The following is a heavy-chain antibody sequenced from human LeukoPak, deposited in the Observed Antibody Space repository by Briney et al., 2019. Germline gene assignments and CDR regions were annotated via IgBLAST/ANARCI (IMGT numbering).Heavy chain of an antibody. CDR1: GGSISSCSYY. CDR3: ARQPRMATFDY. CDR2: IYTSGST. V-gene: IGHV4-61*02. D-gene: IGHD5-24*01. J-gene: IGHJ4*02. Sequence: SQTLSLTCTVSGGSISSCSYYWSWIRQPAGKGLEWIGRIYTSGSTNYNPSLKSRVTISVDTSKNQFSLKLSSVTAADTAVYYCARQPRMATFDYWGQGTLVTVSS.